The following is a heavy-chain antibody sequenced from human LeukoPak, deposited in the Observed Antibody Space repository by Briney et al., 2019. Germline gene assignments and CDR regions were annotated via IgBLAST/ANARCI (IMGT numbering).Heavy chain of an antibody. CDR3: TRHYFSD. CDR2: TSNKADSYTT. D-gene: IGHD2-15*01. Sequence: GGSLRLSCAASEFTISDHYMDWVRPAPGKGLEWVGRTSNKADSYTTYYAASVKGRFTISRDDSKNLLYLQMKSLKAEDTAVYYCTRHYFSDWGQGTLVTVSS. CDR1: EFTISDHY. J-gene: IGHJ4*02. V-gene: IGHV3-72*01.